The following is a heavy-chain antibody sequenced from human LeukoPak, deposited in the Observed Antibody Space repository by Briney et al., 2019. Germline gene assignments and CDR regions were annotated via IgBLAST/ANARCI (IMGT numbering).Heavy chain of an antibody. CDR2: MDPVSGGT. CDR3: ARGVGSSWFDP. V-gene: IGHV1-2*02. Sequence: ASLKASCKASGYTFTAYYIHWVRQAPGQRLEWMGWMDPVSGGTNYAETFQGRVTMTRDSSISTAYMQLSGLRSDDTADTAVYYCARGVGSSWFDPWGQGTLVTVSS. J-gene: IGHJ5*02. CDR1: GYTFTAYY. D-gene: IGHD2-15*01.